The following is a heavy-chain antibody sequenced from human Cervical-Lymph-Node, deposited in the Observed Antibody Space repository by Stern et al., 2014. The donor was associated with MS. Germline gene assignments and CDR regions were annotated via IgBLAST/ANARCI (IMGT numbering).Heavy chain of an antibody. D-gene: IGHD6-19*01. CDR1: GGTFNSYA. V-gene: IGHV1-69*06. Sequence: VQLVDSGAEVKKPGSSVKVSCKAFGGTFNSYAISWVRQAPGQVLEWMGWIIPLFGTANYAQKYRGRVTITADKSTSTFYMELRSLRSEDTAVYYCASDIAVTGISPWGQGTLVTVSS. CDR2: IIPLFGTA. J-gene: IGHJ5*02. CDR3: ASDIAVTGISP.